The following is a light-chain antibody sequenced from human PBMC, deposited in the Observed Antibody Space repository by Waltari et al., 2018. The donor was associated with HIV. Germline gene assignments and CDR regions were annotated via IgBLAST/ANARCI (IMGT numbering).Light chain of an antibody. Sequence: QSVLTQPPSVSGAPGQRITISCTGSSSNIGAGFDVTWYQRLPGTAPKVHSYGNSQRPSGVPDRFSGSKSGTSASLAITGLQADDEADYYCQSYDSSLRGHVFGTGTKVTVL. V-gene: IGLV1-40*01. CDR1: SSNIGAGFD. J-gene: IGLJ1*01. CDR3: QSYDSSLRGHV. CDR2: GNS.